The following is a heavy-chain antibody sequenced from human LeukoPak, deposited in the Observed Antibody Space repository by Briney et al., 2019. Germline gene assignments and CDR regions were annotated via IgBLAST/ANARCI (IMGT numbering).Heavy chain of an antibody. CDR1: GFTFSSYW. V-gene: IGHV3-74*01. D-gene: IGHD6-19*01. CDR2: IYSDGSST. CDR3: ARGSSGWADY. Sequence: PGGSLRLSCAASGFTFSSYWMHWVRQAPGKGLVWVSRIYSDGSSTSNADPVKGRFTISRDNAKNTLYLQMNSLRAEDTAVYYCARGSSGWADYWGQGTLVTVSS. J-gene: IGHJ4*02.